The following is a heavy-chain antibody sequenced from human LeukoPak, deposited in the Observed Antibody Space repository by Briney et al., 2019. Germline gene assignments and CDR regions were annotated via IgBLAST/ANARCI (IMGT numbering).Heavy chain of an antibody. Sequence: GGSLRRSCAASAFTFSSYGMHWVRQAPGKGLEWVACIRYDGSNKYYADSVKGRFTFSRDNSKNTLYLQMNSLRAEDTAVYYCAKDLEYISYYFDYWGQGTLVTVSS. V-gene: IGHV3-30*02. J-gene: IGHJ4*02. D-gene: IGHD6-6*01. CDR1: AFTFSSYG. CDR3: AKDLEYISYYFDY. CDR2: IRYDGSNK.